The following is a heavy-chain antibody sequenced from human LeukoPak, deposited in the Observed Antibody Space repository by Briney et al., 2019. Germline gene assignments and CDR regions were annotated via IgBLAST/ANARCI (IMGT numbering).Heavy chain of an antibody. CDR2: IYHGGST. J-gene: IGHJ4*02. CDR1: GYSISSGYY. V-gene: IGHV4-38-2*01. Sequence: PSETLSLTCAVSGYSISSGYYWGWIRQPPGKGLEWIGSIYHGGSTYYNPSLKSRVTISVDTSKNQFSLKLSSVTAADTAVYYCARAARYSGYDGLLKRYYLDYWGQGTLVTVSS. CDR3: ARAARYSGYDGLLKRYYLDY. D-gene: IGHD5-12*01.